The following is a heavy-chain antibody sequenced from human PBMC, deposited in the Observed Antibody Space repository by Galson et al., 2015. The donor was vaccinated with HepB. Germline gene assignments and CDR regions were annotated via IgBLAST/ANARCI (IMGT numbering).Heavy chain of an antibody. V-gene: IGHV5-10-1*01. Sequence: QSGAEVKKPGESLRISCQGSRDTFANHWINWVRQMPGKGLEWMGRIDPSDSYTNYSPSFQGHVTFSIDKSTTTAYLQWSTLKASDTAIYFCARARKVDLVVAPILQFFDYWGQGTLVTVSS. D-gene: IGHD2-15*01. CDR2: IDPSDSYT. CDR3: ARARKVDLVVAPILQFFDY. J-gene: IGHJ4*02. CDR1: RDTFANHW.